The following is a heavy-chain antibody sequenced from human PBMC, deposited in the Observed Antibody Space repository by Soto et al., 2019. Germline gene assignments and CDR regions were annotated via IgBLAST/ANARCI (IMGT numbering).Heavy chain of an antibody. V-gene: IGHV4-59*01. Sequence: QVRLQESGPGLVKPSETLSLTCTVSGGSISPSYWNWVRQHPGKRPEWIGCIYYTGNTHYNPSLKSRVTISRDTSKNQFSLELTSVTAADTAMYFCAAGLDHNKVGYWGQGTLVTVSS. CDR2: IYYTGNT. CDR3: AAGLDHNKVGY. D-gene: IGHD2-2*03. CDR1: GGSISPSY. J-gene: IGHJ4*02.